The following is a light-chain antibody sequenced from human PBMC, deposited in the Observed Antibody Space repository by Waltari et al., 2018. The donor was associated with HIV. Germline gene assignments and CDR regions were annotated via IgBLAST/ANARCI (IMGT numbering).Light chain of an antibody. V-gene: IGLV1-44*01. CDR3: ATWDDSLKAPV. Sequence: SVLTQPPSASGTPGQRVTISCSGSGSTSVGNPVIWYQRGPGSAPTLLIYSSDRRPSGVPDRFSGSKSGTSASLAISGLQSEDEADYVCATWDDSLKAPVFGGGTKLSVL. J-gene: IGLJ3*02. CDR1: GSTSVGNP. CDR2: SSD.